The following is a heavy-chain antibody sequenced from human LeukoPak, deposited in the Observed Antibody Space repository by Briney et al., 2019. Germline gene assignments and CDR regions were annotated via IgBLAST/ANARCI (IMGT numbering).Heavy chain of an antibody. J-gene: IGHJ5*02. V-gene: IGHV4-38-2*02. CDR2: IYHSGST. D-gene: IGHD6-6*01. CDR1: GYSISSGYY. Sequence: PSETLSLTCTVSGYSISSGYYWGWIRQPPGKGLEWIGSIYHSGSTHYNPSLKSRVTISVDTSKNQFSLKLSSVTAADTAVYYCARGEAARPDNWFDPWGQGTLVTVSS. CDR3: ARGEAARPDNWFDP.